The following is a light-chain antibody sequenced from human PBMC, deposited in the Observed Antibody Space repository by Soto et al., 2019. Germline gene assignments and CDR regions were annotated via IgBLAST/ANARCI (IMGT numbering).Light chain of an antibody. CDR3: QPFGSSP. V-gene: IGKV3-20*01. CDR1: QSVSSSY. CDR2: GAS. Sequence: EIVLTQSPGTLSLSPGERATLSCRASQSVSSSYLAWYQQKPGQAPRLLIYGASTRATGIPDRFSGSGSGTDFTLTISRLEAEDFAVYYCQPFGSSPFAGGTTVEIK. J-gene: IGKJ4*01.